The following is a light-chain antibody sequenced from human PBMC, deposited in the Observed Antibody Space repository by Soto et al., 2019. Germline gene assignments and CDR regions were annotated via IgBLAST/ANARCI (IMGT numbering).Light chain of an antibody. Sequence: DIQMTQSPSSLSAFVGDRVTITCRASQGVSNYLAWYQQKPGKVPKLLIYAASTLHSGVPSRFSGSGSGTDFPLTISSMQPEDVATYYCQKSDSAPWTFGQGTKVEIK. CDR3: QKSDSAPWT. CDR1: QGVSNY. V-gene: IGKV1-27*01. CDR2: AAS. J-gene: IGKJ1*01.